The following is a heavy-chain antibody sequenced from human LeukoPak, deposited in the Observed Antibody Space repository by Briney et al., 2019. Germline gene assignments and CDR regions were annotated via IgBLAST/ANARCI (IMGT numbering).Heavy chain of an antibody. J-gene: IGHJ5*02. D-gene: IGHD6-13*01. CDR3: ARLETWAAAGRWFDP. CDR2: IYYSGST. CDR1: GGSISSSSYY. Sequence: PSETLSLTCTVSGGSISSSSYYWGWIRQPPGKGLEWIGSIYYSGSTYYNPSLKSRVTISVDTSKNQFSLKLSSVTAADTAVYYCARLETWAAAGRWFDPWGQGTLVTVSS. V-gene: IGHV4-39*01.